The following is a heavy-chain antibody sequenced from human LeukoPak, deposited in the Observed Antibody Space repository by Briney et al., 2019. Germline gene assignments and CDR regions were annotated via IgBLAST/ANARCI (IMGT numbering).Heavy chain of an antibody. V-gene: IGHV3-30*03. CDR3: ARGVVVVVAATPSWFDP. CDR2: ISYDGSNK. Sequence: GGSLRLSCAASGFTVSSNYMSWVRQAPGKGLEWVAVISYDGSNKYYADSVKGRFTISRDNSKNTLYLQMNSLRAEDTAVYYCARGVVVVVAATPSWFDPWGQGTLVTVSS. D-gene: IGHD2-15*01. J-gene: IGHJ5*02. CDR1: GFTVSSNY.